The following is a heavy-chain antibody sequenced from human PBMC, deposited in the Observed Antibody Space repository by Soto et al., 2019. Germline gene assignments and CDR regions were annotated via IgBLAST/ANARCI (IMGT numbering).Heavy chain of an antibody. V-gene: IGHV3-15*01. CDR3: TTDGGSAYCGGDCYSAFDI. J-gene: IGHJ3*02. CDR1: GFTFSNAW. Sequence: GGSLRFSCAASGFTFSNAWMSWVRQAPGKGLEWVGRIKSKTDGGTTDYAAPVKGRFTISRDDSKNTLYLQMNSLKTEDTAVYYCTTDGGSAYCGGDCYSAFDIWGQGTMVTVSS. CDR2: IKSKTDGGTT. D-gene: IGHD2-21*01.